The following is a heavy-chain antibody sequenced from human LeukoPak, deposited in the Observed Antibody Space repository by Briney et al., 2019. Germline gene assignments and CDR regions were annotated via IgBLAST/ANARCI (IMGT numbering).Heavy chain of an antibody. J-gene: IGHJ4*02. V-gene: IGHV3-23*01. CDR2: ISGSGGST. CDR3: AKALGYYDIPPFDS. Sequence: GGSLRLSCAASGFTFSSYAMSWVRQAPGKGLEWGSAISGSGGSTDYADSVKGRFTISRDNSKNTLYLQMNSLRAEDTAVYYCAKALGYYDIPPFDSWGQGTLVTVSS. D-gene: IGHD3-9*01. CDR1: GFTFSSYA.